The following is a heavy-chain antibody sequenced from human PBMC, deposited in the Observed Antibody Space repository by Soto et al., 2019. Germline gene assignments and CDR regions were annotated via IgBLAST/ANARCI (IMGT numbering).Heavy chain of an antibody. CDR1: GGSGGSFSGYY. D-gene: IGHD6-13*01. CDR3: ARESSIAAAGKNNWFDP. V-gene: IGHV4-34*01. Sequence: SETLSLTCAVYGGSGGSFSGYYWSWIRXXXXXGLEWIGEINHSGSTNYNPSLXXRVXXXXXXXKNXFSXKLSSVTTADTAIYYCARESSIAAAGKNNWFDPWGQGTLVTVSS. J-gene: IGHJ5*02. CDR2: INHSGST.